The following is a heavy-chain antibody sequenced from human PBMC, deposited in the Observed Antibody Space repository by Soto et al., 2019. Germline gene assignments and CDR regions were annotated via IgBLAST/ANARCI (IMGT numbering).Heavy chain of an antibody. J-gene: IGHJ4*02. V-gene: IGHV4-4*07. CDR1: GGSLRSYY. D-gene: IGHD3-9*01. CDR2: IYTTGST. Sequence: SETLSLTWTVSGGSLRSYYWSWIRQPPWKGLEWIWCIYTTGSTHYIPSLKSRVTLSIDMSKNQFSLKLNSVTAADTAVYYCARELPSIYEILTGHFDHWGQGTLVTVSS. CDR3: ARELPSIYEILTGHFDH.